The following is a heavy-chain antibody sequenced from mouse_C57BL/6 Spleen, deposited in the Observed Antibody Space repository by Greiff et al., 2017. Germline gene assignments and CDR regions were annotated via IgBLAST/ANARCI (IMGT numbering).Heavy chain of an antibody. Sequence: VQLQESGAELMKPGASVKLSCKATGYTFTGYWIEWVKQRPGHGLEWIGEILPGSGSPNYNEKFKGKATFTATTSSNTAYMQRSSLTTEDSAIYDCARGGMYYYGSSEDYAMDDWGQGTSVTGSS. D-gene: IGHD1-1*01. J-gene: IGHJ4*01. V-gene: IGHV1-9*01. CDR1: GYTFTGYW. CDR3: ARGGMYYYGSSEDYAMDD. CDR2: ILPGSGSP.